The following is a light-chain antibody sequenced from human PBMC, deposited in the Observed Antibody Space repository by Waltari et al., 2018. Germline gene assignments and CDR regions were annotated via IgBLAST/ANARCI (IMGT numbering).Light chain of an antibody. Sequence: DIQMTQSPPSLSASVGDRVTITCRATQSISTSLNWYQHKAGKAPKLLIYGASTLERGVPSRFSGSGSGTDFTLTITSLHPEDFATYYCQPTYTSLAWTFGQGTKVEIK. CDR3: QPTYTSLAWT. CDR2: GAS. V-gene: IGKV1-39*01. J-gene: IGKJ1*01. CDR1: QSISTS.